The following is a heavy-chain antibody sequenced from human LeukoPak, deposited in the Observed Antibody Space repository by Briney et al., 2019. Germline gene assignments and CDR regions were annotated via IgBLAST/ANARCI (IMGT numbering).Heavy chain of an antibody. CDR2: IYHSGST. Sequence: SETLSLTCTVSGYSISSGYYWGWIRQPPGKGLEWIGSIYHSGSTYYNPSFKSRVTISVDTSKNQFSLKLSSVTAADTAVYYCARSIMAVAGFDPWGQGTLVTVSS. D-gene: IGHD6-19*01. V-gene: IGHV4-38-2*02. CDR1: GYSISSGYY. CDR3: ARSIMAVAGFDP. J-gene: IGHJ5*02.